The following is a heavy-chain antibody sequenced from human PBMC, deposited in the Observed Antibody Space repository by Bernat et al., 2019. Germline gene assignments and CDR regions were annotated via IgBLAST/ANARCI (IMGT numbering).Heavy chain of an antibody. Sequence: EVQLVESGEGLVQPERSLRLSCAASGFTFDDYAMHWVRQAPGKGLEWVSGISWNSDKIDYADSVKGRFTISRDNAKKSLYLQMNSLRVEDTALYYCAKDKYSSSSEEGFFDYWGQGTLVTVSS. D-gene: IGHD6-6*01. CDR3: AKDKYSSSSEEGFFDY. V-gene: IGHV3-9*01. CDR2: ISWNSDKI. CDR1: GFTFDDYA. J-gene: IGHJ4*02.